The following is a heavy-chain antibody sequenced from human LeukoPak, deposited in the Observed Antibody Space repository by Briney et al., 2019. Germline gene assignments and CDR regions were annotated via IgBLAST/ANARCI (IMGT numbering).Heavy chain of an antibody. CDR1: GDSSSSANY. J-gene: IGHJ6*02. D-gene: IGHD1-26*01. CDR3: ARGGSYFLNSYYYAMDV. CDR2: IHQTGST. V-gene: IGHV4-4*02. Sequence: SETLSLTCAVSGDSSSSANYWSWVRQPPGKGLQWIGEIHQTGSTNYSPSLKSRVTISLDKSKNQFSLNLTSVTAADTAVYYCARGGSYFLNSYYYAMDVWGQGTTVTVSS.